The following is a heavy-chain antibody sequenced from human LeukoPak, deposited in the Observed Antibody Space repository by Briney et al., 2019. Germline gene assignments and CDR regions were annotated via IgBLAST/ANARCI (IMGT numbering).Heavy chain of an antibody. CDR1: GGSLSGHY. CDR3: ARFSWGCSTASCYLTN. CDR2: IYYTGTT. Sequence: PSETLSLTCTVGGGSLSGHYWGWIRQPPGPGLELVGHIYYTGTTFYNPSLNSRVTITLDTSRNQFSLSLTSVIAADTAVYYCARFSWGCSTASCYLTNWGQGALVTVSS. J-gene: IGHJ4*02. V-gene: IGHV4-59*11. D-gene: IGHD2-2*01.